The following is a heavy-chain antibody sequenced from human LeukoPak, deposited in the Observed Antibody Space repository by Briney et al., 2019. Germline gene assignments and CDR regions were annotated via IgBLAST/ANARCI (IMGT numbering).Heavy chain of an antibody. CDR2: IYQSGIT. Sequence: SETLSLTCTVSGYSITSGFYWGWIRQSPGKGLEWIGNIYQSGITHSNPSLKSRVTMSADTSKNQFSLNLSSVTAADTAVYYCASRKLGNDYWGQGTLVTVSS. CDR3: ASRKLGNDY. V-gene: IGHV4-38-2*02. CDR1: GYSITSGFY. D-gene: IGHD7-27*01. J-gene: IGHJ4*02.